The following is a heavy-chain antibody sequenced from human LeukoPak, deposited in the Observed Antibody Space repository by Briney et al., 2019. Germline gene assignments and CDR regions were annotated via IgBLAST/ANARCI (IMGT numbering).Heavy chain of an antibody. Sequence: GGSLRLSCAASGFAFSTYSMIWVRQAPGKGLEWVSAISGNGGRTYYADSVKGRFTISRDNSRNTLFLQMNSLRAEDTAVYYCAKVAQMDTILGKFDNWGQGTLVTVSS. J-gene: IGHJ5*02. V-gene: IGHV3-23*01. CDR3: AKVAQMDTILGKFDN. CDR1: GFAFSTYS. CDR2: ISGNGGRT. D-gene: IGHD5-24*01.